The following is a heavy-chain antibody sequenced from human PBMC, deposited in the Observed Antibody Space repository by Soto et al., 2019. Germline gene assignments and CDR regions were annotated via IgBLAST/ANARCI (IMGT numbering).Heavy chain of an antibody. CDR3: ARRSGGNRYDYVGGYFDY. D-gene: IGHD3-16*01. CDR2: IYPADSDT. Sequence: GETLEISWKGSGYTFTSYWIGWVRQMPGKGLVGMGIIYPADSDTRYSPSFQGQVTISSDNSISTAYLQWSSLEASDTAIYYCARRSGGNRYDYVGGYFDYWGQGTLVTVSA. CDR1: GYTFTSYW. J-gene: IGHJ4*02. V-gene: IGHV5-51*01.